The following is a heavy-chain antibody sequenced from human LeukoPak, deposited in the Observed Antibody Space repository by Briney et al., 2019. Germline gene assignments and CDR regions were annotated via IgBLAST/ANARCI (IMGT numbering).Heavy chain of an antibody. V-gene: IGHV4-59*10. CDR3: ARDRQLRYGSDLDH. CDR1: GVSIHTYN. Sequence: SETLSLTCAASGVSIHTYNMRWIRQPPGKRLEFVARIKFAGRGYYNPSLKSRVTISVDSPNHHFTLELTSVTAADTAFYYCARDRQLRYGSDLDHWGQGILVTVSS. CDR2: IKFAGRG. D-gene: IGHD3-10*01. J-gene: IGHJ4*02.